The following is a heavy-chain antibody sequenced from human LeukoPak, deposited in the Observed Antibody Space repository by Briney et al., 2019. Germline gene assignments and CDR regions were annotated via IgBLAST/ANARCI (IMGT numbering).Heavy chain of an antibody. Sequence: SETLSLTCTVSGGSISSGSYYWSWIRQPAGKGLEWIGRIYTSGSTNYNPSLKSRVTISVDTSKNQFSLKLSSVTAADTAVYYCARGYLVYYYYYMDVWGKGTTVTVSS. CDR1: GGSISSGSYY. CDR2: IYTSGST. CDR3: ARGYLVYYYYYMDV. D-gene: IGHD2-21*01. J-gene: IGHJ6*03. V-gene: IGHV4-61*02.